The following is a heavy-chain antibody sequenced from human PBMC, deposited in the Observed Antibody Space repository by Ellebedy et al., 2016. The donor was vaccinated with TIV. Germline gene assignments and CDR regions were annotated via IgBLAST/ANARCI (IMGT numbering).Heavy chain of an antibody. CDR3: VLRRVSFYDILTGSSGDAFDI. CDR1: GFTFSRYA. Sequence: PGGSLRLSCAASGFTFSRYAMSWVRQAPGTGLAWVAVISGSGGSTYYADSVKGRFTISRDNAKNSLYLQMNSLRAEDTAVYHCVLRRVSFYDILTGSSGDAFDIWGQGTMVTVSS. J-gene: IGHJ3*02. CDR2: ISGSGGST. V-gene: IGHV3-23*01. D-gene: IGHD3-9*01.